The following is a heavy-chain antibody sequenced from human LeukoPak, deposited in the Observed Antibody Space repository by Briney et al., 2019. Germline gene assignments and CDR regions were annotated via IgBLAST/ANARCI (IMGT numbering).Heavy chain of an antibody. CDR3: ARDGYDIVVVPAAVYYYYMDV. D-gene: IGHD2-2*01. V-gene: IGHV4-61*02. J-gene: IGHJ6*03. Sequence: SETLSLTCTVSGGSISSGSYYWSWIRQPAGKGLEWIGRIYTSGSTNYNPSLKSRVTISVDTSKNQFSLKLSSVTAADTAVYYCARDGYDIVVVPAAVYYYYMDVWGKGTTVTISS. CDR1: GGSISSGSYY. CDR2: IYTSGST.